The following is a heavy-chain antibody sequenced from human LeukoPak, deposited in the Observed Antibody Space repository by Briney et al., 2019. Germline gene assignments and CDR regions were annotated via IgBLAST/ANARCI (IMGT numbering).Heavy chain of an antibody. Sequence: GGSLRLSCTASGFAFSTYWMFWVRQAPGKGLVWVSQINPEGASTTYGDPAKGRFTASRDNAKNALHLQMNSLRVDDTAVYYSARGTAITAGIDFWGQGTLVTVSS. CDR2: INPEGAST. V-gene: IGHV3-74*01. J-gene: IGHJ4*02. CDR1: GFAFSTYW. CDR3: ARGTAITAGIDF. D-gene: IGHD6-19*01.